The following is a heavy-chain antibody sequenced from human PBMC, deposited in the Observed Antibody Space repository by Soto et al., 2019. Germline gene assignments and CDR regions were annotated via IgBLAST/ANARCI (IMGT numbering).Heavy chain of an antibody. CDR3: TTAAAGNIDYYGMDV. Sequence: EVQLVESGGGLVKPGGSLRLSCAASGFTFSNAWMNWVRQAPGKGLEWVGRIKSKTDGGTTDYAAPVKGRFTISRDDSKNTRYLQMNSLKTEDTAVYYCTTAAAGNIDYYGMDVWGQGTTVTVSS. CDR1: GFTFSNAW. V-gene: IGHV3-15*07. D-gene: IGHD6-13*01. J-gene: IGHJ6*02. CDR2: IKSKTDGGTT.